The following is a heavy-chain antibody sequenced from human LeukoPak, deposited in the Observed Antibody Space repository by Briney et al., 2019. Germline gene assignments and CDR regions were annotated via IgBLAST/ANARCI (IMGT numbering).Heavy chain of an antibody. V-gene: IGHV1-69*13. J-gene: IGHJ6*04. CDR3: ASAPRIKYYYYYGMDV. Sequence: SVKVSCKVSGGTFSSYAISWVRQAPGQGLEWMGGIIPIFGTANYAQKFQGRVTITADESTSTAYMELSSLRSEDTAVYHCASAPRIKYYYYYGMDVWGKGTTVTVSS. CDR1: GGTFSSYA. CDR2: IIPIFGTA.